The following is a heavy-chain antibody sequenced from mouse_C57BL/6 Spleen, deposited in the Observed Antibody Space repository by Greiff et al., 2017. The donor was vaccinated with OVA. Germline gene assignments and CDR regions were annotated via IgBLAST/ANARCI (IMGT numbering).Heavy chain of an antibody. CDR3: ARVGGPGAMDY. CDR2: ISYDGSN. CDR1: GYSITSGYY. Sequence: EVKLQESGPGLVKPSQSLSLTCSVTGYSITSGYYWNWIRQFPGNKLEWMGYISYDGSNNYNPSLKNRISITRDTSKNQFFLKLNSVTTEDTATYYCARVGGPGAMDYWGQGTSVTVSS. J-gene: IGHJ4*01. V-gene: IGHV3-6*01.